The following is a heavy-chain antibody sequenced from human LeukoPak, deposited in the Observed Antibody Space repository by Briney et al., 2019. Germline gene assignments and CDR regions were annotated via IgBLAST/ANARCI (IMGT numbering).Heavy chain of an antibody. CDR1: GFTFSIYW. CDR3: ARDNNAAFDI. CDR2: IKPDGSEQ. V-gene: IGHV3-7*04. D-gene: IGHD2-2*01. Sequence: GGSLRLSCTAYGFTFSIYWMSWVRQDPGKGLDWVANIKPDGSEQYYVDSVRGRFTVSRDNAKNSLYLQMNSLSAEDTAVYYCARDNNAAFDIWGLGTMVIVSS. J-gene: IGHJ3*02.